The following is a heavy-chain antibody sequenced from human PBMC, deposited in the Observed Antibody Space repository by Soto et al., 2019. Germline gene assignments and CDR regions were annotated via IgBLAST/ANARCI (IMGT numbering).Heavy chain of an antibody. J-gene: IGHJ6*02. V-gene: IGHV4-39*01. Sequence: SETMSLTCTVSGGSISSSSYYWGWLRKPPGKGLEWIGSIFYSGSTYYNPSLKSRVTISVDTSKNQFSLKLSSVTAADTAVYYCARHLTYCSAGSCYSDFPYYGMDVWGQGTTVTVSS. CDR1: GGSISSSSYY. D-gene: IGHD2-15*01. CDR3: ARHLTYCSAGSCYSDFPYYGMDV. CDR2: IFYSGST.